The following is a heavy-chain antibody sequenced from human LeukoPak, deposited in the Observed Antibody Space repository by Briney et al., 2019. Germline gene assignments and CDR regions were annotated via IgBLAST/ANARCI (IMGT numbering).Heavy chain of an antibody. J-gene: IGHJ4*02. CDR1: GFTFSDHY. Sequence: GGSLRLSCAASGFTFSDHYMDWVRQAPGKGLEWVGRSRNRANSYTTDYAASAKGRFTISRDDSKNSLYLQMNSLKTEDTAIYYCARAYSTTWYSPGYWGQGTLVTVSS. D-gene: IGHD6-13*01. CDR2: SRNRANSYTT. V-gene: IGHV3-72*01. CDR3: ARAYSTTWYSPGY.